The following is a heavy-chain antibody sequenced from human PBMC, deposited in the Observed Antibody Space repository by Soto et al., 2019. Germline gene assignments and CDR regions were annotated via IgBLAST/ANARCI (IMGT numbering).Heavy chain of an antibody. CDR3: TTDRNTPAYVVLRFLKWLPYYYYGMDV. J-gene: IGHJ6*02. V-gene: IGHV3-15*01. CDR1: GFTFSNAW. D-gene: IGHD3-3*01. CDR2: IKSKTDGGTT. Sequence: GGSLRLSCAASGFTFSNAWMSWVRQAPGKGLEWVGRIKSKTDGGTTDYAAPVKGRFTISRDDAKNTLYLQMNSLKTEDTAVYYCTTDRNTPAYVVLRFLKWLPYYYYGMDVWGQGTTVTVSS.